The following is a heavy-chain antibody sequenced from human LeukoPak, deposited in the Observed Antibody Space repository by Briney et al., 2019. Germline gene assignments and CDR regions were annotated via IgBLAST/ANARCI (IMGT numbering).Heavy chain of an antibody. Sequence: GGSLTLSYAHSGVRVHVHYMRLLRQAPGKGLEWVSAIFTGGTTYYSDSVEGRFTISRDGSKNILYLQMDTLIFIDTAMCYCARYRATSGGGVDSWGQGTLVTVSS. V-gene: IGHV3-53*01. CDR2: IFTGGTT. J-gene: IGHJ4*02. CDR3: ARYRATSGGGVDS. D-gene: IGHD3-10*01. CDR1: GVRVHVHY.